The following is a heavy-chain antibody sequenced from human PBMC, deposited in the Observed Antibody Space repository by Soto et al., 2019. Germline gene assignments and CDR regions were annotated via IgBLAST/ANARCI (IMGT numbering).Heavy chain of an antibody. V-gene: IGHV3-21*03. CDR2: ISAGGRSI. CDR3: PRSTPGNPFDI. Sequence: EVQLVESGGGLVKPGGSLRVSCAASGFSFTSYTMNWVRQAPGKGLEWVASISAGGRSIYYADSLKGRSTVSRDNAKSSLYLQMNSLRADFLAVQYRPRSTPGNPFDIWGQGTMVTVSS. J-gene: IGHJ3*02. D-gene: IGHD3-10*01. CDR1: GFSFTSYT.